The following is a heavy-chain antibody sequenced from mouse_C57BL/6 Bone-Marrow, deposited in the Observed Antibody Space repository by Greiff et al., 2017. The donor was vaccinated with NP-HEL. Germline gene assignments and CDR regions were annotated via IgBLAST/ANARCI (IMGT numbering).Heavy chain of an antibody. Sequence: EVHLVESGGGLVQPGGSLSLSCAASGFTFTDYYMSWVRQPPGKALEWLGFISNKANGYTTEYTASVKGRFTISRDNSQRILYLQMNALRAEDSATYYCARVTTVVSYFDYWGQGTTLTVSS. CDR1: GFTFTDYY. D-gene: IGHD1-1*01. CDR3: ARVTTVVSYFDY. V-gene: IGHV7-3*01. J-gene: IGHJ2*01. CDR2: ISNKANGYTT.